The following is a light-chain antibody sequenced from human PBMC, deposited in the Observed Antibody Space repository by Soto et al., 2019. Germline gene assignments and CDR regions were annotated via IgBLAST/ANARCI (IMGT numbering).Light chain of an antibody. J-gene: IGKJ4*01. CDR3: QQTFSTFLS. CDR2: GAS. Sequence: DIQMTQSPSSLSASVGDRVTITCRASQNINYYLNWYQQKPGKAPKLLIYGASNLQSGVPSRFSGSGSGTDFTLTISSLQLEDFATYFCQQTFSTFLSFXGGTKVDIK. CDR1: QNINYY. V-gene: IGKV1-39*01.